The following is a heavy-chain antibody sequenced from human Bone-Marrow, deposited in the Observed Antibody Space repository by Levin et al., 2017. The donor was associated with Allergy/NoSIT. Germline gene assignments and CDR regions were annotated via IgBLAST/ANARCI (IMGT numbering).Heavy chain of an antibody. CDR2: IYYSGST. J-gene: IGHJ5*01. CDR1: GDSISSNSYY. D-gene: IGHD3-10*01. CDR3: ARQRLDYFDSGSSKEPFDS. Sequence: PSETLSLTCTVSGDSISSNSYYWAWIRQSPGKGLEWIGNIYYSGSTYYNPSLKSRVTISVDTSKNQFSLKLSSATAADTAVYYCARQRLDYFDSGSSKEPFDSWGQGTLVTVSS. V-gene: IGHV4-39*01.